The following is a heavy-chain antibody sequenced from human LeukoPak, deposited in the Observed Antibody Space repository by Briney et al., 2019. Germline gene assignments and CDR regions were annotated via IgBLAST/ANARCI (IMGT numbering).Heavy chain of an antibody. V-gene: IGHV5-51*01. D-gene: IGHD3-16*01. CDR1: GYNFTIYW. J-gene: IGHJ5*02. Sequence: GESLQISCKGSGYNFTIYWIGWVRQMPGKGLEWMGIIYPGDSDTRYSPSFQGQVTISADKSISTAYLQWSSLKASDTAMYYCAIFDFLFGEIDNWFDPWGQGTQVTVSS. CDR3: AIFDFLFGEIDNWFDP. CDR2: IYPGDSDT.